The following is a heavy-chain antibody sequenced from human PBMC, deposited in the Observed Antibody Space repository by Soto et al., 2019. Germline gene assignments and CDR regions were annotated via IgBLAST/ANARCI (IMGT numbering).Heavy chain of an antibody. D-gene: IGHD5-18*01. CDR3: ARPLSHSTFYHGLAA. Sequence: SVKVAFKASGGTLSKYAISLVLQAPLQGLELLGVIIPMFGTPNYAQKFQCRVTISADESTTTAYLELSSLRSADTALYFCARPLSHSTFYHGLAAWGKGNTVNVS. V-gene: IGHV1-69*13. CDR1: GGTLSKYA. CDR2: IIPMFGTP. J-gene: IGHJ6*04.